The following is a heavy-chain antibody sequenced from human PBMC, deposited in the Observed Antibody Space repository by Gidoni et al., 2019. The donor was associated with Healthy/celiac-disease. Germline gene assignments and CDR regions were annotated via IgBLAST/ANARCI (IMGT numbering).Heavy chain of an antibody. CDR3: AKDQSYYYGATTYFDY. J-gene: IGHJ4*02. D-gene: IGHD3-10*01. Sequence: SSAASGFTFSSYGMHWVRQAPGKGLEWVALISYDGSNKYYADSVKGRFTISRDNSKNTLYLQMNSLRAEDTAVYYCAKDQSYYYGATTYFDYWGQGTLVTVSS. CDR1: GFTFSSYG. CDR2: ISYDGSNK. V-gene: IGHV3-30*18.